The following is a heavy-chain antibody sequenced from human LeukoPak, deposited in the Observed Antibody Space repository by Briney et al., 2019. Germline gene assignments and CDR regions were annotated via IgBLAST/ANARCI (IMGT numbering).Heavy chain of an antibody. CDR2: IYYSGST. CDR1: GGSISSGDYY. D-gene: IGHD3-16*01. V-gene: IGHV4-30-4*08. Sequence: SETLSLTCTVSGGSISSGDYYWSWVRQPPGTGLEWTGYIYYSGSTYDNPSLKSRVTISVDTSKNQFSLKLSSVTAADTAVYYCARIRMITFGGVIDYWGQGTLVTVSS. CDR3: ARIRMITFGGVIDY. J-gene: IGHJ4*02.